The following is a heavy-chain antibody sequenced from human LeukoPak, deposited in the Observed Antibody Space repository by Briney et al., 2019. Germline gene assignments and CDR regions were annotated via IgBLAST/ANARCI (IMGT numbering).Heavy chain of an antibody. CDR2: ISGSGGST. Sequence: GGSLRLSCAASGFTFSSYAMSGVRQAPGKGLEWVSVISGSGGSTYYADSVKGRFTISRDNSKNTLYLQMNSLRAEDTAVYYCAKGNEQWLVHYWGQRTLVTFSS. J-gene: IGHJ4*02. CDR1: GFTFSSYA. D-gene: IGHD6-19*01. V-gene: IGHV3-23*01. CDR3: AKGNEQWLVHY.